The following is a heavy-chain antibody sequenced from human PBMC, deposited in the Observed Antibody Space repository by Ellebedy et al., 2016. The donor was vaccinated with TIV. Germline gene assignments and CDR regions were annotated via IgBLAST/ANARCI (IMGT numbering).Heavy chain of an antibody. D-gene: IGHD7-27*01. V-gene: IGHV3-7*01. Sequence: GGSLRLXXEASGFSFSNYWMSWVRQGPGKGLEWVANMKQDGSEKFYVDSVNGRFTISSDNAKNSLYLHLSSLRPEDTAVYYCARLNWGRFAFDFWGQGTLVTVSS. CDR2: MKQDGSEK. CDR3: ARLNWGRFAFDF. CDR1: GFSFSNYW. J-gene: IGHJ5*01.